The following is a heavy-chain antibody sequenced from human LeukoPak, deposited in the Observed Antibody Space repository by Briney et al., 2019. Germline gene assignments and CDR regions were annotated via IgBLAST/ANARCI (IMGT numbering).Heavy chain of an antibody. D-gene: IGHD3-10*01. CDR2: IGTAGDT. CDR1: GFTFSSYD. J-gene: IGHJ4*02. V-gene: IGHV3-13*01. CDR3: ARGHYYGSGSYSPGDY. Sequence: GGSLRLSCAASGFTFSSYDMHWVRQATGKGLEWVSAIGTAGDTYYPGSVKGRFTISRENAKNSLYLQMNSLRAGDTAVYYCARGHYYGSGSYSPGDYWGQGTLVTVSS.